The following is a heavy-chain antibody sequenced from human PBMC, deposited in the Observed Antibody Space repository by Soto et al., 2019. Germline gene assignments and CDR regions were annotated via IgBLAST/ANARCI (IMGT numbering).Heavy chain of an antibody. CDR1: GYTFTSYG. V-gene: IGHV1-18*01. J-gene: IGHJ4*02. Sequence: QVQLVQSGAEVKKPGASVKVSCKASGYTFTSYGISWVRQAPGQGLEWMGWISAYNGNTNYAQKLQGRVTMTTDTPTSKGYMELRSLRSGDTAVFYCAGGGPWYSSGWYFDYWGQGTLVTVSS. D-gene: IGHD6-19*01. CDR3: AGGGPWYSSGWYFDY. CDR2: ISAYNGNT.